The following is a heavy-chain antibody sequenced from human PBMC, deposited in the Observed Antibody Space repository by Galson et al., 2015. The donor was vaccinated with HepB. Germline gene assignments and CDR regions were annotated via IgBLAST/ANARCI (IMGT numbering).Heavy chain of an antibody. D-gene: IGHD3-3*01. CDR3: ARDPYYDFWSGLGAFDI. CDR1: GYTFTGYY. Sequence: SVKVSCKASGYTFTGYYMHWVRQAPGQGLEWMGWISAYNGNTNYAQKLQGRVTMTTDTSTSTAYMELRSLRSDDTAVYYCARDPYYDFWSGLGAFDIWGQGTMVTVSS. J-gene: IGHJ3*02. CDR2: ISAYNGNT. V-gene: IGHV1-18*04.